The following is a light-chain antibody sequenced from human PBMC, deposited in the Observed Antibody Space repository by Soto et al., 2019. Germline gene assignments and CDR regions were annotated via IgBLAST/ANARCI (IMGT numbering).Light chain of an antibody. V-gene: IGKV1-16*02. Sequence: DIEMTHSPSSLSASVGDTVTITCRATQDIGIFFAWLQQKPGKAPKTLISAASSLQSGVPSKFSVSGPGTNLTLTINSLQPEDVATYYSPQYHSWPPTFGGGKKVEI. J-gene: IGKJ4*01. CDR2: AAS. CDR1: QDIGIF. CDR3: PQYHSWPPT.